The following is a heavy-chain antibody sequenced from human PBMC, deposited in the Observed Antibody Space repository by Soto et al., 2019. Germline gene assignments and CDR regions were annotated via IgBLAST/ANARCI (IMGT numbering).Heavy chain of an antibody. CDR1: GGTFSSYA. CDR2: IIPIFGTA. CDR3: ARRGYSGFWTGYFDY. V-gene: IGHV1-69*12. J-gene: IGHJ4*02. Sequence: QVQLVQSGAEVKKPGSSVKVSCTASGGTFSSYAISWVRQAPGQGLEWMGGIIPIFGTANYAQKFQGRVTITADESTRTAYMELSSLRSEDTAVYYCARRGYSGFWTGYFDYWGQGTLVTVSS. D-gene: IGHD5-12*01.